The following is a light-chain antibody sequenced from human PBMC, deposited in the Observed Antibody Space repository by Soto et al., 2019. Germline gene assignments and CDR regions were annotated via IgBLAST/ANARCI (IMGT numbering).Light chain of an antibody. CDR1: QSVSSN. CDR3: QQYHTWPPIT. CDR2: GAS. Sequence: ETAMTQSPVTLSVSTVERATLSCRASQSVSSNLAWYQQKPGQAPRLLIYGASTRANGIPARFSGSGSGTDFTLSISSLQPGDVGIYSCQQYHTWPPITFGQGKRLEIK. J-gene: IGKJ5*01. V-gene: IGKV3-15*01.